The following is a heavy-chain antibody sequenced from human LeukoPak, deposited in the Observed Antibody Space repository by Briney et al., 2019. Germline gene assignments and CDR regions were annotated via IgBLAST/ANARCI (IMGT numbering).Heavy chain of an antibody. CDR2: INHSGST. Sequence: SETLSLTCAVYGGSFSGYYWSWIRQPPGKGLEWIGEINHSGSTNYNPSLKSRVTISVDTSKNQFSLKLSSGTAADTAVYYCARGDGDFDYWGQGTLVTVSS. J-gene: IGHJ4*02. CDR3: ARGDGDFDY. V-gene: IGHV4-34*01. CDR1: GGSFSGYY. D-gene: IGHD3-16*01.